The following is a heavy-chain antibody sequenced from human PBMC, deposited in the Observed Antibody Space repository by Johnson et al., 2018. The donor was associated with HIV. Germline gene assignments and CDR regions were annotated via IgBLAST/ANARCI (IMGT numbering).Heavy chain of an antibody. CDR3: AKPNTVTTFGPPNDAFDI. CDR1: GFTFSSYA. Sequence: QVQLVESGGGVVQPGRSLRLSCAASGFTFSSYAMHWVRQAPGKGLEWVAVISYDGSNKYYADSVKGRFTISRDNSKNTLYLQMNSLRAEDTAMYYCAKPNTVTTFGPPNDAFDIWGQGTMVTVSS. J-gene: IGHJ3*02. V-gene: IGHV3-30-3*01. D-gene: IGHD4-11*01. CDR2: ISYDGSNK.